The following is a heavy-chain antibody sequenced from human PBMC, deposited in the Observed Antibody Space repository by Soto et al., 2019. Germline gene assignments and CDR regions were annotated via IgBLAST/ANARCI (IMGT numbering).Heavy chain of an antibody. CDR1: GGSISSGAYY. J-gene: IGHJ6*02. Sequence: QVQLQESGPGLVKPSQTLSLTCTVSGGSISSGAYYWTWIRQHPGKGLEWIGYIYYSGSGSTYYNPSLKSRVTISVDTSKNQFSLKLSSVTAADTAVYYCAIDSLLSSRRVDVWGQGTTVTVSS. V-gene: IGHV4-31*03. CDR2: IYYSGSGST. CDR3: AIDSLLSSRRVDV.